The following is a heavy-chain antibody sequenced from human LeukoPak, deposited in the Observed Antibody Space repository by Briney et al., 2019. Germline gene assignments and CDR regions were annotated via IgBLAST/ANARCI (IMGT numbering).Heavy chain of an antibody. J-gene: IGHJ4*02. CDR2: IYPGDSDT. Sequence: GESLKISCKGSGYSFTSYWIGWVRQMPGKGLEWVGIIYPGDSDTRYSPSFQGQVTISADKSISTAYLQWSSLKASDTAMYYCAKVKKGASSSWYYFDYWGQGTLVTVSS. D-gene: IGHD6-13*01. V-gene: IGHV5-51*01. CDR1: GYSFTSYW. CDR3: AKVKKGASSSWYYFDY.